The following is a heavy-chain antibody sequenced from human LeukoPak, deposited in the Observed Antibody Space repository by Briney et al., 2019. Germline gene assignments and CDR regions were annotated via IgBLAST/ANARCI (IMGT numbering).Heavy chain of an antibody. D-gene: IGHD2-15*01. CDR3: ARTRAGIVVVVADYGMDV. Sequence: GASVKVSCKASGYTFTSYGISWVRQAPGQGLEWMGWISAYNGNTNYAQKLQGRVTMTTDTSTSTAYMELRSLRSDDTAVYYCARTRAGIVVVVADYGMDVWGQGTTVTVSS. J-gene: IGHJ6*02. CDR1: GYTFTSYG. CDR2: ISAYNGNT. V-gene: IGHV1-18*01.